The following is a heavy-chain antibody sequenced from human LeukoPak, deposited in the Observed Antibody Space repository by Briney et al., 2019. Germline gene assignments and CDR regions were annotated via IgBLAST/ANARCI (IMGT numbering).Heavy chain of an antibody. CDR2: INHSGST. CDR3: ARVRYYCSSTSCYAPSYYYYGMDV. J-gene: IGHJ6*02. CDR1: GGSFSGYY. V-gene: IGHV4-34*01. D-gene: IGHD2-2*01. Sequence: SETLSLTCAVYGGSFSGYYWSWIRQPPGKGLERIGEINHSGSTNYNPSLKSRVTISVDTSKNQFSLKLSSVTAADTAVYYCARVRYYCSSTSCYAPSYYYYGMDVWGQGTTVTVSS.